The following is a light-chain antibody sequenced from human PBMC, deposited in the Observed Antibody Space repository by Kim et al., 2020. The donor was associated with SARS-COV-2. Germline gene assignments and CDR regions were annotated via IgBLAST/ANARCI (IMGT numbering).Light chain of an antibody. V-gene: IGLV3-19*01. Sequence: GQTVRITCQGDSLRSYYASWYQQKPGQAPILVIYGKNNRPSGIPDRFSGSSSGNTASLTITGAQAEDEADYYCHSRDSSSNHLGVIFGGGTKLTVL. CDR1: SLRSYY. CDR2: GKN. CDR3: HSRDSSSNHLGVI. J-gene: IGLJ2*01.